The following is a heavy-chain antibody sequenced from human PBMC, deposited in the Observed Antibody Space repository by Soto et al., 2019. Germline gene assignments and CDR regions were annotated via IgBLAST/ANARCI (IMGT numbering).Heavy chain of an antibody. D-gene: IGHD3-16*01. J-gene: IGHJ6*02. CDR2: LSSDGSNS. Sequence: GGSLRLSCTARGFALTPSSLHWVRQAPGKGLEWVAGLSSDGSNSFYPDSVKGRITISRVNSKTTVHLQITNLRPDDTAMYYCAKDAEMHATRLLSYFALDLWGRGTAVTVSS. CDR1: GFALTPSS. CDR3: AKDAEMHATRLLSYFALDL. V-gene: IGHV3-30-3*01.